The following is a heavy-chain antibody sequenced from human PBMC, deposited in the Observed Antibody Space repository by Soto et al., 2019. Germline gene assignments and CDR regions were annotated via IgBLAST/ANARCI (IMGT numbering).Heavy chain of an antibody. V-gene: IGHV4-4*02. CDR3: ARGLFSETSYSGGWYYFDN. CDR1: GGSISSSNW. Sequence: PSETLSLTCAVSGGSISSSNWWSWVRQAPGKGLEWIGEIYHSGSSYYNPSLKSRVTISLLSSSDRFSLELSSVTAADTAVYYCARGLFSETSYSGGWYYFDNGSQGTMVTVSS. D-gene: IGHD3-10*01. J-gene: IGHJ4*02. CDR2: IYHSGSS.